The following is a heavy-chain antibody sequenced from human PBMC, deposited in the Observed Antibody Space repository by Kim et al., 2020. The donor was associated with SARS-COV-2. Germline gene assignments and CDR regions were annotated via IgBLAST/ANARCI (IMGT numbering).Heavy chain of an antibody. CDR1: GFTFSSYS. Sequence: GGSLRLSCAASGFTFSSYSMNWVRQAPGKGLEWVSSISSSRNYIYYADSVKGRFTISRDNAKNSLYLQMNSLRAEDTAVYYCARSRGGYSSSRGMDVWG. J-gene: IGHJ6*02. CDR3: ARSRGGYSSSRGMDV. D-gene: IGHD6-6*01. CDR2: ISSSRNYI. V-gene: IGHV3-21*01.